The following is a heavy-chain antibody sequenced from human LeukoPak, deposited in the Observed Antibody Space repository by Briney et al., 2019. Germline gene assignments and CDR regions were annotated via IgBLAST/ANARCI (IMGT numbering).Heavy chain of an antibody. J-gene: IGHJ4*02. CDR2: ISSNGSTI. Sequence: GGSLRLSCAASALTFSDYSMNWLRQAPGKGLEWISYISSNGSTIYYAASVKGRFTISRDSAKNSLYLQMNGLRAEDTAIYYCARGPKTSFDYWGQGTLVTVSS. CDR1: ALTFSDYS. V-gene: IGHV3-48*01. CDR3: ARGPKTSFDY.